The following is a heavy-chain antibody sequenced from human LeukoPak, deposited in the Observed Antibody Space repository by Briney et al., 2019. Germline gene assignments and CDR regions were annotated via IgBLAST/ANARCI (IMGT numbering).Heavy chain of an antibody. CDR1: GGSFSGYY. Sequence: LSLTCAVYGGSFSGYYWSWIRQAPGKGLEWVGRTRNKANSYTTEYAASVKGRFTISRDDSKNSLYLQMNSLKTEDTAVYYCARGRVTTLYYFDYWGQGTLVTVSS. CDR3: ARGRVTTLYYFDY. CDR2: TRNKANSYTT. V-gene: IGHV3-72*01. J-gene: IGHJ4*02. D-gene: IGHD4-17*01.